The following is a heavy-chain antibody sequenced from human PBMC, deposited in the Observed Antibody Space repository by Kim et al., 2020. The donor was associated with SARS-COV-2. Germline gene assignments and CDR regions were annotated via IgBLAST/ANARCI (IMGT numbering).Heavy chain of an antibody. Sequence: YDPSLQSRVTISVDTSKNQFSLKLSSVTAADTAVYYCARLGGSSWYKNDYWGQGTLVTVSS. D-gene: IGHD6-13*01. V-gene: IGHV4-39*01. J-gene: IGHJ4*02. CDR3: ARLGGSSWYKNDY.